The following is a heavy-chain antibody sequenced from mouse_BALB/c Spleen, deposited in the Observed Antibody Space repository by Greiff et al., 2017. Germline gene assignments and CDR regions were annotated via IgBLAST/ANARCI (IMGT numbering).Heavy chain of an antibody. J-gene: IGHJ4*01. V-gene: IGHV5-9-4*01. CDR2: ISSGGSYT. CDR3: AKEETYYAMDY. Sequence: EVKLMESGGGLVKPGGSLKLSCAASGFTFSSYAMSWVRQSPEKRLEWVAEISSGGSYTYYPDTVTGRFTISRDNAKNTLYLEMSSLRSEDTAMYYCAKEETYYAMDYWGQGTSVTVSS. CDR1: GFTFSSYA.